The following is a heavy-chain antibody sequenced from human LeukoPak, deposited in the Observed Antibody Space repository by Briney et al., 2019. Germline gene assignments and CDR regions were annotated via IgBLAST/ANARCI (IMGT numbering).Heavy chain of an antibody. J-gene: IGHJ4*02. CDR3: ARHRDGGTYPLDY. CDR1: GGSISGYF. Sequence: PSETLSLTCTVSGGSISGYFWSWIRQSPGKGLEWIAYIRYGGDSNYNPSLRSRVTISIDTSKNQFPLNLSSVTAADTAVYYCARHRDGGTYPLDYWGQGTLVTVSS. V-gene: IGHV4-59*08. CDR2: IRYGGDS. D-gene: IGHD1-26*01.